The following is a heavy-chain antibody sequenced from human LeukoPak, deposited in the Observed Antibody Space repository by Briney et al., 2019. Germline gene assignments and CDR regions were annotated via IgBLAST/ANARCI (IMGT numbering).Heavy chain of an antibody. CDR3: ARVAQRWLPNGPLYFDC. D-gene: IGHD5-24*01. Sequence: GGSLRLSCAASGFTFSSYAMSWVRQAPGKGLEWVSAISASGGSTYYADSVKGRFTISRDNSKNSLYLQMNSLRAEDTAVYYCARVAQRWLPNGPLYFDCWGQGTLVTVSS. V-gene: IGHV3-23*01. CDR1: GFTFSSYA. CDR2: ISASGGST. J-gene: IGHJ4*02.